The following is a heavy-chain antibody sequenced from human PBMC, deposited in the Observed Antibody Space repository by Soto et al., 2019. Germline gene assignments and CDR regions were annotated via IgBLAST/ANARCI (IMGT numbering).Heavy chain of an antibody. V-gene: IGHV4-59*01. J-gene: IGHJ4*02. CDR3: ARAELKGAAAGTIDY. CDR1: GGSISSYY. CDR2: IYYSGST. Sequence: SETLSLTCTVSGGSISSYYWSWIRQPPGKGLEWIGYIYYSGSTNYNPSLKSRVTISVDTSKNQFSLKLSSVTAADTAVYYCARAELKGAAAGTIDYWGQGTLVTVSS. D-gene: IGHD6-13*01.